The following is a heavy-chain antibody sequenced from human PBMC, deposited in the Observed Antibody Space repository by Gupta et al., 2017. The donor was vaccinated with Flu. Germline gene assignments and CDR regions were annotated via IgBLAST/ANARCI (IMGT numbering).Heavy chain of an antibody. D-gene: IGHD3-10*01. Sequence: EVQLLESGGGLVQPGGSLRLSCAASGFTFSSYAMSWVRQAPGKGLEWVSAISGSGGSTYYADSVKGRFTISRDNSKNTLYLQMNSLRAEDTAVYYCAKGTPVRRFGESMEGDYWGQGTLVTVSS. V-gene: IGHV3-23*01. CDR1: GFTFSSYA. J-gene: IGHJ4*02. CDR2: ISGSGGST. CDR3: AKGTPVRRFGESMEGDY.